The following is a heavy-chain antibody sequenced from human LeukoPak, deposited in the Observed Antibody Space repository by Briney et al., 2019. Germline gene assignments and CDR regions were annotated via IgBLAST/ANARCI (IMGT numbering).Heavy chain of an antibody. D-gene: IGHD6-13*01. J-gene: IGHJ4*02. Sequence: GRSLRLSCAASGFTFSSYAMHWVRQAPGKGLEWVAVISYDGSNKYYADSVKGRFTISRDNSKNTLYLQMNSLRAEDTAVYYCARDSSSWYVSAPDYWGQGTLVTVSS. V-gene: IGHV3-30-3*01. CDR2: ISYDGSNK. CDR1: GFTFSSYA. CDR3: ARDSSSWYVSAPDY.